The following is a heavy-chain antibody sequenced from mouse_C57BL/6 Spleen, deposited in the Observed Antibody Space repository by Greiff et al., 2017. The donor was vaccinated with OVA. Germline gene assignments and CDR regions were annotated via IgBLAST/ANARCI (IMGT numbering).Heavy chain of an antibody. J-gene: IGHJ4*01. D-gene: IGHD2-5*01. V-gene: IGHV5-6*01. CDR1: GFTFSSYG. CDR2: ISSGGSYT. CDR3: ARLGYSNGDAMDY. Sequence: EVQLVESGGDLVKPGGSLKLSCAASGFTFSSYGMSWVRQTPDKRLEWVATISSGGSYTYYPDSVKGRFTISRDNAKNTLYLQMSSLKSEDTAMYYCARLGYSNGDAMDYWGQGTSVTVSS.